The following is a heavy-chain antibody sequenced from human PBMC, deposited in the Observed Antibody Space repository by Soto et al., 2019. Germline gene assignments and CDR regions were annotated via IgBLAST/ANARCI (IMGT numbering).Heavy chain of an antibody. Sequence: EVQLVESGGGLVQPGGSLRLSCVVSGFTVSGNYMSWVRQAPGKGLEWVSVIYSGGSTKYADSVKDRFTISRDNSRHTVYLQMNTLRGEDTAVYYCAREFVVPTAWAFNTWGQGTLVTVSS. D-gene: IGHD2-2*01. J-gene: IGHJ3*02. V-gene: IGHV3-66*01. CDR2: IYSGGST. CDR3: AREFVVPTAWAFNT. CDR1: GFTVSGNY.